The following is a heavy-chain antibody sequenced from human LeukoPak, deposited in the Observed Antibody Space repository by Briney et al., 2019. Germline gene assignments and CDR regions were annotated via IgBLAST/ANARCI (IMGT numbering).Heavy chain of an antibody. CDR2: IHHSGST. J-gene: IGHJ4*02. Sequence: SEALSLTCAVSSGSLSGYSWGWIRQAPGKGLDWIGEIHHSGSTTYNSSLKNRVTISLDKPKSQFSLILTSVTAADTAVYYCTRQSGTVTPIDYWGQGILVTVSS. CDR3: TRQSGTVTPIDY. V-gene: IGHV4-34*01. CDR1: SGSLSGYS. D-gene: IGHD4-17*01.